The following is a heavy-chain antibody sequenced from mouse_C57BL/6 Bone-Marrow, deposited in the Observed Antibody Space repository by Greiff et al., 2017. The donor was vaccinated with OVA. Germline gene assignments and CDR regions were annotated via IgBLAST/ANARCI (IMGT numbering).Heavy chain of an antibody. CDR2: INPNNGGT. CDR3: ARVGPYAMDY. Sequence: VQLQQSGPELVKPGASVKIPCKASGYTFTDYNMDWVKQSHGKSLEWIGDINPNNGGTIYNQKFKGKATLTVDKSSSTAYMELRSLTSEDTAVYYCARVGPYAMDYWGQGTSVTVSS. V-gene: IGHV1-18*01. CDR1: GYTFTDYN. J-gene: IGHJ4*01.